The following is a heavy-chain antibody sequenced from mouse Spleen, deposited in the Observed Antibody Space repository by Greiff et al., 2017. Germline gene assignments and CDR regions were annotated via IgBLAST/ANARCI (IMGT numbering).Heavy chain of an antibody. CDR1: GYTFTSYW. J-gene: IGHJ2*01. Sequence: VMLVESGAELARPGASVKLSCKASGYTFTSYWMQWVKQRPGQGLEWIGAIYPGDGDTRYTQKFKGKATLTADKSSSTAYMQLSSLTSEDSAVYYCARGKQAYYFDYWGQGTTLTVSS. CDR2: IYPGDGDT. D-gene: IGHD3-2*02. CDR3: ARGKQAYYFDY. V-gene: IGHV1-87*01.